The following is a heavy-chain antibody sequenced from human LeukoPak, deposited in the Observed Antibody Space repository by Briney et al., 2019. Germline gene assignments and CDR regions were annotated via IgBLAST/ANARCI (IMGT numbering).Heavy chain of an antibody. CDR2: ISNSGGST. V-gene: IGHV3-23*01. CDR3: AKGLERESRLDS. D-gene: IGHD1-1*01. CDR1: GFTFNTYT. Sequence: GESLRLSCAASGFTFNTYTMYWVHQAPGKGLEWVSGISNSGGSTYYADSVKGRFTISRDNSKNTLYLQMNSLRAEDTALYYCAKGLERESRLDSWGQGTLVTVSS. J-gene: IGHJ4*02.